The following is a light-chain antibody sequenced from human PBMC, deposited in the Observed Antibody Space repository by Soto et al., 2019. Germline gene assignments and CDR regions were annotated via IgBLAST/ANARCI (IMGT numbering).Light chain of an antibody. V-gene: IGLV1-44*01. Sequence: QSVLTQPPSASGTPGQRVTISCSGSSSNIGSNTVNWYQQLPGTAPKLLSYSNNQRPSGVPDRFSGSKSGTSASLAISGLQSEDEADYYCGAWDDSLNGYVFGTGTKVTVL. CDR1: SSNIGSNT. CDR2: SNN. CDR3: GAWDDSLNGYV. J-gene: IGLJ1*01.